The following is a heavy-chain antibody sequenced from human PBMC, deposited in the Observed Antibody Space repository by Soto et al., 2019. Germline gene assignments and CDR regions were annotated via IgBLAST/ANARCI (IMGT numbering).Heavy chain of an antibody. Sequence: PGGSLGLSCAASGFTFSSYAMNWVRQAPGKGLEWVSAISGSGGSTYYADSVKGRFTISRDNSKNTLYLQVNSLRAEDTAIYYCAKPYSSILYASSREPPDAPDFCGQGTMV. CDR1: GFTFSSYA. CDR3: AKPYSSILYASSREPPDAPDF. D-gene: IGHD6-13*01. CDR2: ISGSGGST. V-gene: IGHV3-23*01. J-gene: IGHJ3*01.